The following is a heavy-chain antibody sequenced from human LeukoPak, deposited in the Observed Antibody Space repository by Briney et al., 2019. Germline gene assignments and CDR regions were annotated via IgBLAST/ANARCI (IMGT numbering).Heavy chain of an antibody. Sequence: SETLSLTCTVSGGSIGSSSYYWGWIRQPPGKGLEWIGSIYYSGSTYYNPSLKSRVTISVDTSKNQFSLKLSSVTAADTAVYYCASRGYSYGLDYWGQGTLVTVSS. CDR3: ASRGYSYGLDY. CDR1: GGSIGSSSYY. CDR2: IYYSGST. D-gene: IGHD5-18*01. V-gene: IGHV4-39*01. J-gene: IGHJ4*02.